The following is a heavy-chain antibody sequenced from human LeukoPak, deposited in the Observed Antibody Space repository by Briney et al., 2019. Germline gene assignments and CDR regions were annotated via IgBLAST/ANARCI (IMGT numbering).Heavy chain of an antibody. D-gene: IGHD1-7*01. J-gene: IGHJ4*02. CDR2: IYSGTI. CDR1: GFAVSSNS. CDR3: AKSRNWNYEGDY. Sequence: GGSLRLSCTVSGFAVSSNSMSWVRQAPGKGLEWVSFIYSGTIHYSDSVKGRFTISRDNSKNTLYLQMNSLRAEDTAVYYCAKSRNWNYEGDYWGQGTLVTVSS. V-gene: IGHV3-53*01.